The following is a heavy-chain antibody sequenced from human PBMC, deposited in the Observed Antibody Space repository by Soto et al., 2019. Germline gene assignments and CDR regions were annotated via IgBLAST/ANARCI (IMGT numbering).Heavy chain of an antibody. CDR2: ISSSSSYI. D-gene: IGHD3-22*01. V-gene: IGHV3-21*01. Sequence: GGSLRLSCAASGFTFSSYSMNWVRQAPGKGLEWVSSISSSSSYIYYADSVKGRFTISRDNAKNSLYLQMNSLRAEDTAVYYCARDSNYDSSGYYLSHDAFGIWGQGTMVTVSS. CDR3: ARDSNYDSSGYYLSHDAFGI. CDR1: GFTFSSYS. J-gene: IGHJ3*02.